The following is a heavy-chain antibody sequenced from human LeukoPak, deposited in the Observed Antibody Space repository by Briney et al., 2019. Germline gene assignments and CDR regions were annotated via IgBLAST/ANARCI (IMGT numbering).Heavy chain of an antibody. CDR1: GGSISSSGHY. CDR2: IYSSGNT. CDR3: AQLPGAGTTGY. D-gene: IGHD1-1*01. J-gene: IGHJ4*02. V-gene: IGHV4-39*01. Sequence: SETLSLTCTVSGGSISSSGHYWGWIRQPPGKGLEWIGSIYSSGNTYYNPSLKSRVTISVDTSKNQFSLKLSSVTAADTAVYYCAQLPGAGTTGYWGQGTLATASS.